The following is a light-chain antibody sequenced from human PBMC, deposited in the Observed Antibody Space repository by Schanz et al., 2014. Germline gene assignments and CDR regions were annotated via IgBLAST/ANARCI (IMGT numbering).Light chain of an antibody. CDR3: QSYDNSLSGWV. CDR2: GNS. CDR1: SSNIGAGYG. V-gene: IGLV1-40*01. J-gene: IGLJ3*02. Sequence: QSVLTQPPSVSGAPGQRVTISCTGSSSNIGAGYGVHWYQQFPGTAPKLLIYGNSNRPSGVLDRFSGSKSGTSASLAITGLQAEDEADYYCQSYDNSLSGWVFGGGTKLTVL.